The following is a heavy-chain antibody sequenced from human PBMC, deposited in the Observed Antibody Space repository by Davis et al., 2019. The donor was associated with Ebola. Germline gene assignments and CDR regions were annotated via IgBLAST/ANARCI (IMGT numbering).Heavy chain of an antibody. J-gene: IGHJ4*02. D-gene: IGHD2-2*01. CDR2: ISRSSSHI. CDR1: GFTFSSYT. CDR3: ARDHSYYAIDY. Sequence: GESLKISCVVSGFTFSSYTINWVRQAPGKGLEWVSSISRSSSHISYADSVKGRFTISRDNAKNSLYLQMNSLRAEDTAVYYCARDHSYYAIDYWGQGTLVTVSS. V-gene: IGHV3-21*01.